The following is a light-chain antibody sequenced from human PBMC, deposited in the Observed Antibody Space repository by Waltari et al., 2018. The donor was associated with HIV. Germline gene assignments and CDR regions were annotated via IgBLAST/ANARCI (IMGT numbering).Light chain of an antibody. CDR3: CAYAGSTTYVI. CDR2: EVS. J-gene: IGLJ2*01. CDR1: SSDVGGYNL. V-gene: IGLV2-23*02. Sequence: QSALTQPASVSGSPGQSITISCTGTSSDVGGYNLVSWYQQHPGKAPKLMIYEVSKRPSGVSNRFSGCKSGNTASLTISGLQAEYEADYYCCAYAGSTTYVIFGGGTKLTVL.